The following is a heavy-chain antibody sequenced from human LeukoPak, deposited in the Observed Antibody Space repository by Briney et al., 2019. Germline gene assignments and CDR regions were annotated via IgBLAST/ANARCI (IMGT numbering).Heavy chain of an antibody. Sequence: PSETLSLICTVSGGSISSYYWNWIRQPPGKGLEWIGYIYYSGSTNYNPSLKSRVTISVDTSKNQFSLKLSSVTAADTAVYYCARGYITGGSSSWYANWFDPWGQGTLVTVSS. D-gene: IGHD6-13*01. CDR3: ARGYITGGSSSWYANWFDP. J-gene: IGHJ5*02. CDR1: GGSISSYY. V-gene: IGHV4-59*01. CDR2: IYYSGST.